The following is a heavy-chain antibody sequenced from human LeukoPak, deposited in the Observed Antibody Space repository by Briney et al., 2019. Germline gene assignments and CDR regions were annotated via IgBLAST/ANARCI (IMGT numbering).Heavy chain of an antibody. CDR3: ARDSAGAQIYDILTGYLPGRLGDLPFDY. CDR2: INHSGST. Sequence: SETLSLTCAVYGGSFSGYYWSWIRQPPGKGLEWIGEINHSGSTNYNPSLKSRVTISVDTSKNQFSLKLSSVTAADTAVYYCARDSAGAQIYDILTGYLPGRLGDLPFDYWGQGTLVTVSS. V-gene: IGHV4-34*01. J-gene: IGHJ4*02. CDR1: GGSFSGYY. D-gene: IGHD3-9*01.